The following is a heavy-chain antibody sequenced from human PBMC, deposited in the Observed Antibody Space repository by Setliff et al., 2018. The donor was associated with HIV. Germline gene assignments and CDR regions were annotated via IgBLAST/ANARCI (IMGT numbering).Heavy chain of an antibody. V-gene: IGHV1-69*13. Sequence: ASVKVSCKASGGTFSRNAISWVRQAPGQGLEWIGGITPIFGTPKYAQKFQGRVTITADESRSTAYLELSSLRSEDTAVYYCATAGEMATIGYSYYYMGVWGKGTKVTVSS. CDR1: GGTFSRNA. J-gene: IGHJ6*03. D-gene: IGHD3-10*01. CDR2: ITPIFGTP. CDR3: ATAGEMATIGYSYYYMGV.